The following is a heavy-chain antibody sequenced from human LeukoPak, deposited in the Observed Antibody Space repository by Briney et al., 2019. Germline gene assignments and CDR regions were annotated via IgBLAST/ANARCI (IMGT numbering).Heavy chain of an antibody. CDR3: ARDPPSLSCVDV. V-gene: IGHV3-48*04. CDR2: ISSGSGTI. J-gene: IGHJ6*04. CDR1: GFTFSDYN. D-gene: IGHD3-10*01. Sequence: GGSLRLSCAASGFTFSDYNMNWVRQAPGKGLEWVSYISSGSGTIYYADSVKGRFTVSRDNAKNSLYLQMNSLRAEDTAVYYCARDPPSLSCVDVWGKGTTVTVSS.